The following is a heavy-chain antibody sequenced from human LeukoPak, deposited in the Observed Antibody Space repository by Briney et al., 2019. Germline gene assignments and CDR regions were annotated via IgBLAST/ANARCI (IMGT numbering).Heavy chain of an antibody. J-gene: IGHJ5*02. CDR2: IYYSGST. CDR3: ARGLPGLRYFDWLQGNWFDP. Sequence: SETLSLTCTVFGGSISSYYWSWIRQPPGKGLEWIGYIYYSGSTNYNPSLKSRVTISVDTSKNQFSLKLSSVTAADTAVYYCARGLPGLRYFDWLQGNWFDPWGQGTLVTVSS. D-gene: IGHD3-9*01. CDR1: GGSISSYY. V-gene: IGHV4-59*01.